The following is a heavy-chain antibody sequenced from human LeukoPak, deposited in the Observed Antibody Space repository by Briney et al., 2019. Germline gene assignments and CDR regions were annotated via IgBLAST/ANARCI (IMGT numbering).Heavy chain of an antibody. CDR1: GFTFSSYS. CDR2: ISSSSSTI. Sequence: GGPLRLSCAASGFTFSSYSMNWVRQAPGKGLEWVSYISSSSSTIYYADSVKGRFTISRDNAKNSLYLQMNSLRAEDTAVYYCARGRLLWFGELNAGLDYWGQGTLVTVSS. D-gene: IGHD3-10*01. J-gene: IGHJ4*02. CDR3: ARGRLLWFGELNAGLDY. V-gene: IGHV3-48*01.